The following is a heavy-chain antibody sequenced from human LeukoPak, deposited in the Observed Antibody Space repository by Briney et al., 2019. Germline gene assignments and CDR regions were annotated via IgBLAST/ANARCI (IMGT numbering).Heavy chain of an antibody. Sequence: PSETLSLTCTVSGGSISSYYWSWIRQPPGKGLEWIGYIYYSGSTNYNPSLKSRVTISVDTSKNQFSLKLSSVTAADTAVHYCAREGPKYNFDYWGQGTLVTVSS. D-gene: IGHD2/OR15-2a*01. CDR2: IYYSGST. V-gene: IGHV4-59*01. CDR1: GGSISSYY. CDR3: AREGPKYNFDY. J-gene: IGHJ4*02.